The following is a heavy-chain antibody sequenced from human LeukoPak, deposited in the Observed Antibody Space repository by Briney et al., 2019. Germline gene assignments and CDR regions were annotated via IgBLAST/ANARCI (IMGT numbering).Heavy chain of an antibody. CDR1: GGSFSGYY. CDR2: INHSGST. D-gene: IGHD3-10*01. V-gene: IGHV4-34*01. CDR3: ARGQGQLWFGELGWYFDL. Sequence: PSETLSLTCAVYGGSFSGYYWSWIRQPPGKGLEWIGEINHSGSTNYNPSLKSRVTISVDTSKNQFSLKLSSVTAADTAVYYCARGQGQLWFGELGWYFDLWGRGTLVTVSS. J-gene: IGHJ2*01.